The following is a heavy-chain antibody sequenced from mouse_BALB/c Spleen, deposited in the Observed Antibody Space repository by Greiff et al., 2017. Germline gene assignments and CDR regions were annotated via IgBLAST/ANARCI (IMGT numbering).Heavy chain of an antibody. D-gene: IGHD1-2*01. CDR1: GFNIKDTY. CDR2: IDPANGNT. J-gene: IGHJ4*01. Sequence: EVKLVESGAELVKPGASVKLSCTASGFNIKDTYMHWVKQRPEQGLEWIGRIDPANGNTKYDPKFQGKATITADTSSNTAYLQLSSLTSEDTAVYYCARLLRLRGAMDYWGQGTSVTVSS. CDR3: ARLLRLRGAMDY. V-gene: IGHV14-3*02.